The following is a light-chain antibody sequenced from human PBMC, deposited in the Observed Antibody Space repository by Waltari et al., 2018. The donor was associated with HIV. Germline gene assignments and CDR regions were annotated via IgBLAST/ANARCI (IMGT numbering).Light chain of an antibody. J-gene: IGLJ2*01. Sequence: QAVVTQEPSVTVSPGGTVTLNCTSATGPVNFVHCANWFQQRPGQAPRPLFYSSTRRHSWTPERFSASRGDDRAALILSTVWPEDEALYYGMLFFRSSYLFGGGTKVTVL. CDR1: TGPVNFVHC. CDR3: MLFFRSSYL. V-gene: IGLV7-43*01. CDR2: SST.